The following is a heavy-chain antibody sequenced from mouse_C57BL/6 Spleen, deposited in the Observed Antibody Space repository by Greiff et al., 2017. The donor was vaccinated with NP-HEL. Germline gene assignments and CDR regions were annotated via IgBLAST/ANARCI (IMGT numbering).Heavy chain of an antibody. V-gene: IGHV1-52*01. Sequence: VQLQQPGAELVRPGSSVKLSCKASGYTFTSYWMHWVRQRPIQGLEWIGNIDPSDSETHYNQKFKDKATLTVDKSSSTAYMQLSSLTSEDSAVYYCASGTGYYFDYWGQGTTLTVSS. J-gene: IGHJ2*01. D-gene: IGHD4-1*01. CDR1: GYTFTSYW. CDR3: ASGTGYYFDY. CDR2: IDPSDSET.